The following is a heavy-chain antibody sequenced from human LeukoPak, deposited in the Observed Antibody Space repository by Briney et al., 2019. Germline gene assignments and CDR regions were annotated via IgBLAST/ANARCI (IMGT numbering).Heavy chain of an antibody. D-gene: IGHD2-15*01. J-gene: IGHJ6*03. Sequence: WGSLRLSCAASGFTFSSYAMHWVRQAPGKGLEWVAVISYDGSNKYYADSVKGRFTISRDNSKNTLYLQMNSLRAEDTAVYYCARDQVGGYCSGGSCYRRYGNYYYYYMDVWGKGTTVTVSS. CDR3: ARDQVGGYCSGGSCYRRYGNYYYYYMDV. CDR1: GFTFSSYA. V-gene: IGHV3-30*04. CDR2: ISYDGSNK.